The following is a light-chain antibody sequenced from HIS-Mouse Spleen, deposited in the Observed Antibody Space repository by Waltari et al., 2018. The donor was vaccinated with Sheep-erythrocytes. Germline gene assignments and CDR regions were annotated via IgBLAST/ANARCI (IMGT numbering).Light chain of an antibody. V-gene: IGKV3-11*01. J-gene: IGKJ4*01. CDR1: QSVSSS. Sequence: EIVLTQSPATLSLSPGERATLPCSASQSVSSSLAWYQQKPGQAPRLLIYDASNRATGLPARFSGRGSGTDFTLTISSLEPEDFAVYYCQQRSNWPPLTFGGGTKVEIK. CDR3: QQRSNWPPLT. CDR2: DAS.